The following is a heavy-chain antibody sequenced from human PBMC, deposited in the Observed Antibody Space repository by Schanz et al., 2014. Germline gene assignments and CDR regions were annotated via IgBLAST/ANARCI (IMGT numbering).Heavy chain of an antibody. J-gene: IGHJ4*02. D-gene: IGHD1-26*01. CDR2: ISSSSSTI. CDR3: ARGGSGSHYRLDY. V-gene: IGHV3-48*01. Sequence: EVQLVESGGGLVKPGGSLRLSCSASGFSFSSYAINWVRQAPGKGLEWVAYISSSSSTIHYADSVKGRFTISRDNAKNSLFLQMNSLRAEDTGLYFCARGGSGSHYRLDYWGQGTLVTVSS. CDR1: GFSFSSYA.